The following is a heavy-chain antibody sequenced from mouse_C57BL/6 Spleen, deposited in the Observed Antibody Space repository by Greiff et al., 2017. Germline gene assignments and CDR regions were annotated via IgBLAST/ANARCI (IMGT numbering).Heavy chain of an antibody. CDR2: INPSSGYT. CDR3: ARIGGLTGNY. CDR1: GYTFTSYT. J-gene: IGHJ2*01. V-gene: IGHV1-4*01. D-gene: IGHD4-1*01. Sequence: QVQLQQSGAELARPGASVKMSCKASGYTFTSYTMHWVKQRPGQGLEWIGYINPSSGYTKYNQKFKDKATLTADKSSSTAYMQLSSLTSEDSAVXYCARIGGLTGNYWGQGTTLTVSS.